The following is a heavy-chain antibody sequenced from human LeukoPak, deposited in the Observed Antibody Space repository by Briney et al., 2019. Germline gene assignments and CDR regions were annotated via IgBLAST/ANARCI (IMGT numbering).Heavy chain of an antibody. D-gene: IGHD5-24*01. CDR1: GGSFSGYY. V-gene: IGHV4-34*01. CDR2: INHSGST. CDR3: ARGRDGYNYFDY. Sequence: SETLSLTCAVYGGSFSGYYWSWIRQPPGKGLEWIGEINHSGSTNYNPSLKSRVTISVDTSKNQFSLKLSSVTAADTAVYYCARGRDGYNYFDYWGQGTLVTVSS. J-gene: IGHJ4*02.